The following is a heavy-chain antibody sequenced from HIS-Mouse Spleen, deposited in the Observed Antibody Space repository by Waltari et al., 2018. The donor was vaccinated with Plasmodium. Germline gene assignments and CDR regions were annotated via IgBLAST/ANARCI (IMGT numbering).Heavy chain of an antibody. J-gene: IGHJ2*01. V-gene: IGHV3-7*01. CDR1: GCTFSSYW. D-gene: IGHD6-13*01. CDR3: ASSWYWYFDL. Sequence: EVQLVESGGGLVQPGGSRRLSCAASGCTFSSYWMSWVRQAPGKGLEWVANIKQDGSEKYYVDSVKGRFTISRDNAKNSLYLQMNSLRAEDTAVYYCASSWYWYFDLWGRGTLVTVSS. CDR2: IKQDGSEK.